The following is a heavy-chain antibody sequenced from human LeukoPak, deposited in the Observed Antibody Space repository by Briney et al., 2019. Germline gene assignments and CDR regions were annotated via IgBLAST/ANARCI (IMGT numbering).Heavy chain of an antibody. CDR2: IYYSGST. J-gene: IGHJ3*02. V-gene: IGHV4-39*01. CDR1: GGSISSSSYY. D-gene: IGHD1-1*01. CDR3: ARIGRRSGAFDI. Sequence: PSETLSLTCTVSGGSISSSSYYWGWIRQPPGKGLEWIGSIYYSGSTYYNPSLKSRVTISVDTSKNQFSLKLSSVTAADTAVYYCARIGRRSGAFDIWGQGTMVTVSS.